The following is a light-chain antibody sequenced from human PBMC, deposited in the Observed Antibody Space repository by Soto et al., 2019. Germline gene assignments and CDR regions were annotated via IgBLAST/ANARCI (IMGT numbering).Light chain of an antibody. CDR2: WAS. CDR1: QSVLYSSNNKNY. J-gene: IGKJ3*01. CDR3: QQYFSTPFT. Sequence: DIVMTQSPDSLAVSLGERATINCKSSQSVLYSSNNKNYLAWYQQKPGQPPKLLIYWASTRESGVPDRFSGSGSGTDFTLTISSLQAEDVAVYYCQQYFSTPFTFGPRTKVEIK. V-gene: IGKV4-1*01.